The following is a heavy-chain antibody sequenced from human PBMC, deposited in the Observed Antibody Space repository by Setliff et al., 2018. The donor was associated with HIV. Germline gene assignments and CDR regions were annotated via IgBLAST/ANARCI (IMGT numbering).Heavy chain of an antibody. CDR2: MYHTGST. Sequence: SETLSLTCAVSGYSISSGCYCGWIRQPPGKGLEWIGSMYHTGSTYYNPSLKRRVTISVDKSKNQFSLKLISVTAADTAVYYCARATWLVHPFPLYYFDYWGQGTLVTVYS. CDR1: GYSISSGCY. CDR3: ARATWLVHPFPLYYFDY. D-gene: IGHD6-19*01. V-gene: IGHV4-38-2*01. J-gene: IGHJ4*02.